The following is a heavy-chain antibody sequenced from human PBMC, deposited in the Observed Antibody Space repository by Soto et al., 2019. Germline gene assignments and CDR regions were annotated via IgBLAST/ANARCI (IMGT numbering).Heavy chain of an antibody. CDR1: GDSFNDYY. CDR2: INPSSGAT. D-gene: IGHD2-8*02. J-gene: IGHJ4*02. CDR3: SITYWRCLRFRFDY. Sequence: ASVKVSCKTAGDSFNDYYIHWVRQAPGQGLEWMGWINPSSGATKYAQKFQGRVTVTRDTSARTAYMELSSLRSDDTAVYYCSITYWRCLRFRFDYWGEGILVTVS. V-gene: IGHV1-2*02.